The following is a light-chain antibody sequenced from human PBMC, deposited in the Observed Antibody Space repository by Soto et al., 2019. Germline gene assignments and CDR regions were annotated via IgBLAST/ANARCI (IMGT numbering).Light chain of an antibody. CDR1: SSNIGAGYD. CDR2: GNS. J-gene: IGLJ2*01. V-gene: IGLV1-40*01. Sequence: QSVLTQPPSVPGAPGQRVTISCTGPSSNIGAGYDVHWYQHLPGTAPKLLIYGNSDRPSGVPDRFSGSKSGTSASLAITGLQAEDEADYYCQSYDTSLSGSVFGRGTKVTVL. CDR3: QSYDTSLSGSV.